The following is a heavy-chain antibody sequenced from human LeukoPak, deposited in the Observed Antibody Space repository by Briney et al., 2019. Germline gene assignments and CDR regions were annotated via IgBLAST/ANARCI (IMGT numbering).Heavy chain of an antibody. J-gene: IGHJ4*02. Sequence: GGSLRLSCAASGFTFSSYGMHCVRQAPGKGLEWVAFIRYDGSNKYYADSVKGRFTISRDNSKNTLYLQMNSLRAEDTAVYYCAKEFYCSGGSCPFDYWGQGTLVTVSS. D-gene: IGHD2-15*01. V-gene: IGHV3-30*02. CDR2: IRYDGSNK. CDR3: AKEFYCSGGSCPFDY. CDR1: GFTFSSYG.